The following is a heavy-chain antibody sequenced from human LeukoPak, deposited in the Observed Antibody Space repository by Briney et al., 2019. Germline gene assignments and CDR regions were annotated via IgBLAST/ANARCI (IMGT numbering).Heavy chain of an antibody. J-gene: IGHJ4*02. CDR3: ARVSGDCGDYGEY. CDR1: GFTFSSYW. D-gene: IGHD4-17*01. Sequence: GGSLRLSCAASGFTFSSYWMSWVRQAPGKGLEWVANIKQDGSEKYYVDSVKGRFTISRDNAKNSLYLQMNSLRAEDTAVYYCARVSGDCGDYGEYWGQGTLVTVSS. CDR2: IKQDGSEK. V-gene: IGHV3-7*01.